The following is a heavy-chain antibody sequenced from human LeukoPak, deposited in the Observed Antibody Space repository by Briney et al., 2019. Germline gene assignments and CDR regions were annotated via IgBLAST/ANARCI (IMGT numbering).Heavy chain of an antibody. V-gene: IGHV4-39*07. J-gene: IGHJ4*02. Sequence: PSETLSLTCTVSGGSINSSSYYWGWIRQPPGKGLEWIGSIFYSGNTYDNPSLKSRVTISVDTSKNQFSLKLSSVTAADTAVYYCAREVRYFDWLFPPTGAYYFDCWGQGTLVTVSS. D-gene: IGHD3-9*01. CDR2: IFYSGNT. CDR1: GGSINSSSYY. CDR3: AREVRYFDWLFPPTGAYYFDC.